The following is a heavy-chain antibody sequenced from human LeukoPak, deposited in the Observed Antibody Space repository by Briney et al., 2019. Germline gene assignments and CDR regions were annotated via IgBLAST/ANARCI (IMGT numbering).Heavy chain of an antibody. CDR1: GFTFSSYG. V-gene: IGHV3-33*01. J-gene: IGHJ4*02. CDR3: ARGGPIYCSGDSCYPGDY. Sequence: GGSLRLSCAASGFTFSSYGMHWVRQAPGKGLEWVAVIWYDGSNKYYADSVKGRFTISRDNSKNTLYLQMNSLRAEDTAVYYCARGGPIYCSGDSCYPGDYWGQGTLVTVSS. CDR2: IWYDGSNK. D-gene: IGHD2-15*01.